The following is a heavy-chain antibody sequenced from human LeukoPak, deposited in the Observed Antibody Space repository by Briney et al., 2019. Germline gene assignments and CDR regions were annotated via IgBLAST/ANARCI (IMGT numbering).Heavy chain of an antibody. J-gene: IGHJ4*02. CDR1: GYTLTELS. D-gene: IGHD6-13*01. CDR3: TTERWDNSRHLYYFDY. Sequence: ASVKVSCKVSGYTLTELSMHWVRQAPGKGLEWMGGFDPEDGETIYAQKFQGRVTMTEDTSTDTAYMELNSLKIEDTAVYHCTTERWDNSRHLYYFDYWGQGALVTVSS. CDR2: FDPEDGET. V-gene: IGHV1-24*01.